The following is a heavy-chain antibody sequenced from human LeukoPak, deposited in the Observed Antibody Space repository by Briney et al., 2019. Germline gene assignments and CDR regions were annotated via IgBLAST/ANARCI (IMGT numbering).Heavy chain of an antibody. V-gene: IGHV3-30*02. CDR3: ARVYYYDSSGYLDY. J-gene: IGHJ4*02. D-gene: IGHD3-22*01. CDR2: IRHDGSNK. Sequence: GGSLRLSCAASGFTFSSYGMHWVRQAPGKGLEWVAFIRHDGSNKCYADSVKGRFTISRDNSKNTLYLQMNSLRAEDTAVYYCARVYYYDSSGYLDYWGQGTLVTVSS. CDR1: GFTFSSYG.